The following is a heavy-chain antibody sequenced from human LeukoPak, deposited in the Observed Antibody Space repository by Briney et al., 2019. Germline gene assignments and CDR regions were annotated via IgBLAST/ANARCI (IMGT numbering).Heavy chain of an antibody. V-gene: IGHV4-61*01. CDR3: ARDHSSSQAYYYYMDV. J-gene: IGHJ6*03. CDR2: ISYSGST. CDR1: GGSISSSSYY. D-gene: IGHD6-6*01. Sequence: SETLSLTCTVSGGSISSSSYYWSWIRQPPGKGLEWIGYISYSGSTNYNPSLKSRVTISVDTSKNQFSLKLSSVTAADTAVYYCARDHSSSQAYYYYMDVWGKGTTVTVSS.